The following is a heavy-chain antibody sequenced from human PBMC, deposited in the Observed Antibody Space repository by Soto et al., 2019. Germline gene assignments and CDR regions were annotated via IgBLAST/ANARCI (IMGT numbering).Heavy chain of an antibody. J-gene: IGHJ6*02. V-gene: IGHV1-18*01. Sequence: QVQLVQSGAEVKKPGASVKVSCKASGYTFTSYGISWVRQAPGQGLEWMGWISAYNGNTNYAQKLQGRVTMTTDTSTRTAYMELRSLRSDDTAVYYCARDRGSYYGYYYYGMDVWGQGTTVTVSS. D-gene: IGHD1-26*01. CDR1: GYTFTSYG. CDR3: ARDRGSYYGYYYYGMDV. CDR2: ISAYNGNT.